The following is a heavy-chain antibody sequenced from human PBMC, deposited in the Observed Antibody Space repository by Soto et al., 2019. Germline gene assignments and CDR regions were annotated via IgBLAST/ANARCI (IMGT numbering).Heavy chain of an antibody. CDR1: GFSFDDCA. V-gene: IGHV3-9*01. Sequence: SLRLSCSASGFSFDDCAMHWVRQAPGKGPEWVSGISWDSATVGYAESVKGRFTITRDDAKKSLYLQMDSLRREDTALYYCVQGRYPTMATPLDHWGQGTLVTVSS. D-gene: IGHD3-9*01. J-gene: IGHJ5*02. CDR2: ISWDSATV. CDR3: VQGRYPTMATPLDH.